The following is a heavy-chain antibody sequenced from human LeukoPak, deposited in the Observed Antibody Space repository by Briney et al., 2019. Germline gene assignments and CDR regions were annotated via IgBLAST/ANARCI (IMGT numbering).Heavy chain of an antibody. D-gene: IGHD6-6*01. Sequence: NPSETLSLTCTVSGGSISSSSYYWGWIRQPPGKGLEWIGSIYYSGSTYYNPSLKSRVTISVDTSKNQFSLKLSSVTAADTAVYYCAREGGGYSSSSYTKENWFDPWGQGTLVTVSS. CDR1: GGSISSSSYY. J-gene: IGHJ5*02. CDR3: AREGGGYSSSSYTKENWFDP. CDR2: IYYSGST. V-gene: IGHV4-39*07.